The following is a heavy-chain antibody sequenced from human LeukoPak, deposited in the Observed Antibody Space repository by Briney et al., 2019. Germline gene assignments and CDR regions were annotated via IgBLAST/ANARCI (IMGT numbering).Heavy chain of an antibody. CDR3: ARVKYSSSWYEDY. V-gene: IGHV1-69*13. CDR1: GGSFRDYC. Sequence: SVKVSCKASGGSFRDYCISWVRQAPGQGLEWMGGIIPVFGTSNYAQKFQGRVTITADESTSTAYMELSSLRSEDTAVYYCARVKYSSSWYEDYWGQGTLVTVSS. J-gene: IGHJ4*02. D-gene: IGHD6-13*01. CDR2: IIPVFGTS.